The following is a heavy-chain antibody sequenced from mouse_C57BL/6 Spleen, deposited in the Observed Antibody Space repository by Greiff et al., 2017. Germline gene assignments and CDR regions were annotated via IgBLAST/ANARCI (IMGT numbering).Heavy chain of an antibody. CDR1: GYTFTSYW. V-gene: IGHV1-64*01. D-gene: IGHD2-3*01. J-gene: IGHJ1*03. Sequence: QVQLQQPGAELVKPGASVKLSCKASGYTFTSYWMHWVKQRPGQGLEWIGMIHPNSGSTNYNEKFKSKATLTVDKSSSTAYMQLSSLTSEDSAVYYCARDDGSWYVDVWGTGTTVTVSS. CDR2: IHPNSGST. CDR3: ARDDGSWYVDV.